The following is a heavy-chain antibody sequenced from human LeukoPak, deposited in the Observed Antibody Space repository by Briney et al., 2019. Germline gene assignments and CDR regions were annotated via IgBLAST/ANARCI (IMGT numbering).Heavy chain of an antibody. J-gene: IGHJ4*02. CDR1: GYTFTSYY. D-gene: IGHD5-12*01. CDR3: ARVAYSGYDSFGYFDY. V-gene: IGHV1-46*01. CDR2: INPSGGST. Sequence: ASVKVSCKASGYTFTSYYMHWVRQAPGQGLEWMGIINPSGGSTSYAQKFQGRVTITADESTSTAYMELSSLRSEDTAVYYCARVAYSGYDSFGYFDYWGQGTLVTVSS.